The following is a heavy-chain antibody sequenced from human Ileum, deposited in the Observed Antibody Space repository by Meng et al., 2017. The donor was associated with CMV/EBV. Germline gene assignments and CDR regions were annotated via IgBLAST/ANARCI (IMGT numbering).Heavy chain of an antibody. CDR3: AREYGRSGRAGYFDY. CDR2: ISTDGGRT. V-gene: IGHV3-64*02. CDR1: GVTFSNYD. J-gene: IGHJ4*02. D-gene: IGHD1-26*01. Sequence: GVTFSNYDMHWMRQDPGEGLEYVSAISTDGGRTHYADSVKDRFIISRDDSKKTLYLQMGSLRAGDMAIYYCAREYGRSGRAGYFDYWGQGSLVTVSS.